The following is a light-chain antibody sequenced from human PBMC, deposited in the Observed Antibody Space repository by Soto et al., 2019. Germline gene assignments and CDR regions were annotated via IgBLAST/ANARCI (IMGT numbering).Light chain of an antibody. Sequence: QSALTQPPSASGSPGQSVTISCTGTSSDVGNYNYVSWYQQHPGKAPKLLIYEVIKRPSGVPDRFSGSKSGNTASLTVSGLQAEDDADYYCTSYAASNNYVFGSGTKLTVL. CDR2: EVI. V-gene: IGLV2-8*01. CDR3: TSYAASNNYV. J-gene: IGLJ1*01. CDR1: SSDVGNYNY.